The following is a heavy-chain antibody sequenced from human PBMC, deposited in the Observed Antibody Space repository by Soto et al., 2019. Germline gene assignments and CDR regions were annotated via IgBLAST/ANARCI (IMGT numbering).Heavy chain of an antibody. V-gene: IGHV3-23*01. CDR1: GFTFSSYA. D-gene: IGHD3-9*01. J-gene: IGHJ4*02. CDR3: AKALEGLRYFDWLLPFDY. Sequence: GGSLRLSCAASGFTFSSYAMSWVRQAPGKGLEWASAISGSGGSTYYADSVKGRFTISRDNSKNTLYLQMNSLRAEDTAVYYCAKALEGLRYFDWLLPFDYWGQGTLVTVS. CDR2: ISGSGGST.